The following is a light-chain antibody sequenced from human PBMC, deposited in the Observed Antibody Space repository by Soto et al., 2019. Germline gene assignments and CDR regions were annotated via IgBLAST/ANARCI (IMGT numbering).Light chain of an antibody. Sequence: QSVLTQPASVSGSPGQSITISCTGTSSHVGAYNYVSWYQQHPGKAPKVMIYEVSNRPSGVSNRFSGSKSGNTASLTISGLQAEDEADYYCNSYTSSSTRVFGGGTKLTVL. CDR1: SSHVGAYNY. V-gene: IGLV2-14*01. J-gene: IGLJ3*02. CDR2: EVS. CDR3: NSYTSSSTRV.